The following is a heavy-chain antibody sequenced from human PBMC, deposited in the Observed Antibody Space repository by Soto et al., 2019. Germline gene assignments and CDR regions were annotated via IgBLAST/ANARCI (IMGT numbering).Heavy chain of an antibody. D-gene: IGHD3-10*01. CDR2: LHSGGDT. V-gene: IGHV3-53*04. Sequence: EVQLVESGGGLVQPGGSLRLSCAASGIPVSSHYMTWVRQAPGKGLEWVSVLHSGGDTYYANSVKGRFTISRHDSTNTLFLQMNSLTPEDTAVYYCARDGPYYYASRMDVWGQGTTVTVSS. CDR1: GIPVSSHY. J-gene: IGHJ6*02. CDR3: ARDGPYYYASRMDV.